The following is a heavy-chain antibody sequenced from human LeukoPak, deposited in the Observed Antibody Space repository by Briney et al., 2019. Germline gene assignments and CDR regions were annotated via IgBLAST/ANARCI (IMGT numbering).Heavy chain of an antibody. V-gene: IGHV3-33*01. CDR2: IWYDGSNK. CDR1: GFTFNSYG. Sequence: SWGSLRLSCAAAGFTFNSYGMHWVRPAPGKGLEWVAGIWYDGSNKYYADSVKGRFTISRDNSKNTLYLQMNSLRAEDTAVYYCARNTITGRSYYYGMDVWGQGTTVTVSS. CDR3: ARNTITGRSYYYGMDV. D-gene: IGHD1-20*01. J-gene: IGHJ6*02.